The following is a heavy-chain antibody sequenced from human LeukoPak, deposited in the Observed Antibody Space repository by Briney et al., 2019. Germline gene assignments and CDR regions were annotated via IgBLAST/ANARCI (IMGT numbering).Heavy chain of an antibody. CDR2: ISAYNGNT. J-gene: IGHJ4*02. CDR3: ARGVRGFDY. CDR1: GYTFTSYG. Sequence: ASVKVSCEASGYTFTSYGISWVRQAPGQGLEWMGWISAYNGNTNYAQKFQGRVTITRNTSISTAYMELSSLRSEDTAVYYCARGVRGFDYWGQGTLVTVSS. V-gene: IGHV1-18*01.